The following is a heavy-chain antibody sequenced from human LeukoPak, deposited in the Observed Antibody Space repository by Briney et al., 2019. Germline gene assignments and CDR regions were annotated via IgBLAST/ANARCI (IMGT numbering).Heavy chain of an antibody. Sequence: ETLSLTCTVSGGSISSSTYYWGWIRQPPGEGLEWVSSISSSSSYIYYADSVKGRFTISRDNAKNSLYLQMNSLRAEDTAVYYCARDGKPGMDYETYSSSCEYWGQGTLVTVSS. D-gene: IGHD6-13*01. CDR2: ISSSSSYI. CDR3: ARDGKPGMDYETYSSSCEY. J-gene: IGHJ4*02. V-gene: IGHV3-21*01. CDR1: GGSISSST.